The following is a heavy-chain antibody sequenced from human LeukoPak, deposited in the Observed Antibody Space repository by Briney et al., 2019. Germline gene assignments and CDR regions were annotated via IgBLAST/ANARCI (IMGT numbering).Heavy chain of an antibody. Sequence: PGGSLRLSCAASGFSFSSYWMSWVRQPRGKGLEWVANIKQDGSEKLYVDSVKGRFTISRDNAENSVYLQMNSLRAEDTAVYYCARGRGLDYWGQGTLVTVSS. CDR1: GFSFSSYW. V-gene: IGHV3-7*04. CDR2: IKQDGSEK. J-gene: IGHJ4*02. CDR3: ARGRGLDY. D-gene: IGHD3-10*01.